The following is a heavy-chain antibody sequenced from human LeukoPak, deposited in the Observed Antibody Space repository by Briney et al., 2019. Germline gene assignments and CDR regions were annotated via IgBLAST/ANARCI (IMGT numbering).Heavy chain of an antibody. CDR1: GFSFSNYV. V-gene: IGHV3-64*01. CDR3: ARDRDGGFAFDI. Sequence: PGGSLRLSCPASGFSFSNYVMHWVRQAPGKGLEYVSAIMPNGETRGYANSMKGRFTISRDNSRNTLYLQMGSLRAEDMAIYYCARDRDGGFAFDIWGQGTLVTVSS. J-gene: IGHJ3*02. D-gene: IGHD2-15*01. CDR2: IMPNGETR.